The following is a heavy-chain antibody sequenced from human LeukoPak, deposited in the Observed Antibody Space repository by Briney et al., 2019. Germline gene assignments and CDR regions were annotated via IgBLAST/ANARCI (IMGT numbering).Heavy chain of an antibody. D-gene: IGHD3-22*01. J-gene: IGHJ4*02. CDR2: IYHSGST. CDR3: ARDAYDSSGYSFDY. Sequence: SETLSLTCAVSGGSISSSNWWSWVRQPPGKGLEWIGQIYHSGSTNYNPSLKSRVTISVDKSKNQFSLKLSSVTAADTAVYYCARDAYDSSGYSFDYWGQGTLVTVSS. CDR1: GGSISSSNW. V-gene: IGHV4-4*02.